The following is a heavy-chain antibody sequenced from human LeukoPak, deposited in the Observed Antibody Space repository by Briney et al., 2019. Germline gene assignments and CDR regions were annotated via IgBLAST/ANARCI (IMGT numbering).Heavy chain of an antibody. CDR3: ARDLKWLQTFDH. CDR2: ISFDGSNK. V-gene: IGHV3-30-3*01. CDR1: KFSFSDYA. J-gene: IGHJ4*02. Sequence: GGSLRLSCAASKFSFSDYAMHWVRQAPGKGLEWAAIISFDGSNKNYADSVKGRFTISRDNSRNTLYLQMNSLTAEDTAVYFCARDLKWLQTFDHWGQGSLVSVSS. D-gene: IGHD5-24*01.